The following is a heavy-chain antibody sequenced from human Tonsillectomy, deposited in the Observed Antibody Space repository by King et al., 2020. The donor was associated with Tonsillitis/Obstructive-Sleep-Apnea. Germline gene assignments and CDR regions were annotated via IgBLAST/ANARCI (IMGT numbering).Heavy chain of an antibody. Sequence: VQLQESGPGLVKPSETLSLTCTVSGGSISSDYWSWFRQPPGKGLVWIGYIYYSGSTNYNPSPKSRVTISVDTSKNQFSLKLSSVTAADTAVYYCARHPGWVSGSCYYFGYWGQRTLVTVSS. J-gene: IGHJ4*02. V-gene: IGHV4-59*08. CDR2: IYYSGST. D-gene: IGHD6-13*01. CDR1: GGSISSDY. CDR3: ARHPGWVSGSCYYFGY.